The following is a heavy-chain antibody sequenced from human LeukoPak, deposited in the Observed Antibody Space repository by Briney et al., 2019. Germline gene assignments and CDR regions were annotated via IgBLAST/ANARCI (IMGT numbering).Heavy chain of an antibody. V-gene: IGHV1-69*01. CDR3: ARAVSSDSSGYFLGVVGAFDI. CDR1: GGTFSSYA. CDR2: IIPIFGTA. D-gene: IGHD3-22*01. Sequence: SVKVSCKASGGTFSSYAISWVRQAPGQGLGWMGGIIPIFGTANYAQKFKGRVTITADESTSTAYMELSSLRSEDTAVYHCARAVSSDSSGYFLGVVGAFDIWGQGTMVTVSS. J-gene: IGHJ3*02.